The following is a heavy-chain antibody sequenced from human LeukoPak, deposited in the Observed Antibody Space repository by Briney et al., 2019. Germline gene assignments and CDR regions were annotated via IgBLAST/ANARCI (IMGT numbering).Heavy chain of an antibody. V-gene: IGHV3-7*01. Sequence: GGSLRLSCAASGFTFSRYWMSWVRQAPGKGLEGVASIKQDESEKYYVDSVKGRFTISRDNAKNLLYLQMNNLRAEDTAVYYCARDQSLGYCSGASCFTDYWGQGTLVTVPS. D-gene: IGHD2-15*01. CDR3: ARDQSLGYCSGASCFTDY. J-gene: IGHJ4*02. CDR1: GFTFSRYW. CDR2: IKQDESEK.